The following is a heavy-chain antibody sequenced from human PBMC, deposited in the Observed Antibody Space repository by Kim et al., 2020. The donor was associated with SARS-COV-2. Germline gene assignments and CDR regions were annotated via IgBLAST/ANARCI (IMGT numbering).Heavy chain of an antibody. J-gene: IGHJ6*02. V-gene: IGHV3-48*02. CDR3: ARALGYCSGGSCYLESKTYYYYYGMDV. CDR2: ISSSSSTI. CDR1: GFTFSSYS. D-gene: IGHD2-15*01. Sequence: GGSLRLSCAASGFTFSSYSMNWVRQAPGKGLEWVSYISSSSSTIYYADSVKGRFTISRDNAKNSLYLQMNSLRDEDTAVYYCARALGYCSGGSCYLESKTYYYYYGMDVWGQGTTVTVSS.